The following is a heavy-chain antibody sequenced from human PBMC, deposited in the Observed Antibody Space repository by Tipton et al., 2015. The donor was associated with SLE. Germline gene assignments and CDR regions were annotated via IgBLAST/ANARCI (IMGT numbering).Heavy chain of an antibody. Sequence: SLRLSCTASEFTFSNYWMHWVRQAPGKGLEWVSRISSDGTSTSYADSVKGRFTISRDNAKNTLYVQMNSLRVEDTAVYYCARETNTYYDFWNIYYYDYWGQGTLVTVSS. V-gene: IGHV3-74*01. CDR1: EFTFSNYW. J-gene: IGHJ4*02. CDR2: ISSDGTST. D-gene: IGHD3-3*01. CDR3: ARETNTYYDFWNIYYYDY.